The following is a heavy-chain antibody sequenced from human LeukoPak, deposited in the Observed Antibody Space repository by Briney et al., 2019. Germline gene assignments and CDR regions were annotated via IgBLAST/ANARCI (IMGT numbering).Heavy chain of an antibody. D-gene: IGHD1-26*01. Sequence: GASVKVSCKASGYTFTGYYMHWVRQAPGQGLEWMGWINPNSGGTNYAQKLQGRVTMTTDTSTSTAYMELRSLRSDDTAVYYCARDRRGSGSYPDYWGQGTLVTVSS. CDR3: ARDRRGSGSYPDY. CDR2: INPNSGGT. J-gene: IGHJ4*02. V-gene: IGHV1-2*02. CDR1: GYTFTGYY.